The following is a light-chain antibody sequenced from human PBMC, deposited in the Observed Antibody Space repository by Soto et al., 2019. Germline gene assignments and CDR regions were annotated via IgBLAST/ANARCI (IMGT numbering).Light chain of an antibody. J-gene: IGLJ1*01. V-gene: IGLV2-14*01. CDR1: SSDVGGYNY. Sequence: QSALTQPASVSGSPGQSITISCTGTSSDVGGYNYVSWYQQHPGKAPKPMIYEVSNRPSGVSNRFSGSKSGNTASLTISGLQAEDESDYYGSSYTSSTTYVFGTATKLPVL. CDR3: SSYTSSTTYV. CDR2: EVS.